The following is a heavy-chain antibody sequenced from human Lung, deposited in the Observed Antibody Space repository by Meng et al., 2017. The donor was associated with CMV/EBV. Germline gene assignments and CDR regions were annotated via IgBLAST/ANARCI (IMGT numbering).Heavy chain of an antibody. J-gene: IGHJ5*02. CDR1: GGSISSGDYY. V-gene: IGHV4-30-4*08. CDR3: ARAYRGGDCYSNWFDP. D-gene: IGHD2-21*01. Sequence: SETLSLXCTVSGGSISSGDYYWSWIRQPPGKGLEWIGYIYYSGSTYYNPSLKSRVTISVDTSKNQFSLKLSSVTAADTAVYYCARAYRGGDCYSNWFDPWGQGXLVTVSS. CDR2: IYYSGST.